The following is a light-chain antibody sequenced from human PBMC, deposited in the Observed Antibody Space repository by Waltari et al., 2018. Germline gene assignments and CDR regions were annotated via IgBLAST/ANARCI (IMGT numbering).Light chain of an antibody. CDR1: QSLLHSNGYNY. J-gene: IGKJ2*02. V-gene: IGKV2-28*01. CDR2: LGS. CDR3: MQALQFPST. Sequence: DIVMTQFPLSLSVTPGEPASISCRSSQSLLHSNGYNYLDWYLQRPGQSPQLLIFLGSHRAAGVADRFTGSGSDTDFTRTISTVEADDVGVYYCMQALQFPSTFGQGTKLEIK.